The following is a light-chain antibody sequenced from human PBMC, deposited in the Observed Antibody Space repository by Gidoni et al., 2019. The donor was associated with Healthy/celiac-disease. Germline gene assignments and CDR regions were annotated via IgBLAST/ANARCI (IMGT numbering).Light chain of an antibody. V-gene: IGKV4-1*01. J-gene: IGKJ2*02. CDR2: WEA. CDR3: QQYYSTPCT. Sequence: DIVIPQLPHSLTVSLGERATINGKSSPSVLYSTKNKNNLAGYQQKPGQQPKLLIYWEATREAGVPDRFSGSGYGTDDTITISSLQAEDVAVYYCQQYYSTPCTFGQGTKLEIK. CDR1: PSVLYSTKNKNN.